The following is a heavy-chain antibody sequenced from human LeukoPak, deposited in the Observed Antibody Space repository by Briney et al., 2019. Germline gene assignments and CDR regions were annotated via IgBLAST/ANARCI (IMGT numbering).Heavy chain of an antibody. CDR1: GFTFSSYE. V-gene: IGHV3-48*03. D-gene: IGHD3-3*01. J-gene: IGHJ4*02. CDR3: ARSARLMKGVVEVTALDD. Sequence: PGGSLRLSCAASGFTFSSYEMNWVRQAPGKGLEWVSYISSSDSTIYYADSVMGRFTISRDNAKNSLYLQMNSLRAEDTAVYYCARSARLMKGVVEVTALDDWGQGTLVTVSS. CDR2: ISSSDSTI.